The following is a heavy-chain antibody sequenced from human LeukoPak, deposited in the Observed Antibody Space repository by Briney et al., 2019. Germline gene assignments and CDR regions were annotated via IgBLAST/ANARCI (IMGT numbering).Heavy chain of an antibody. V-gene: IGHV3-23*01. Sequence: GGSLRLSCAASGFTFSSYVMNWVRQAPGRGLEWVSTISGSGGSTYYADSVKGQFTISRDNSKNTLYLQMNSLRAEDTAVYYCAGNYVTSYYYYATDVWGQGTTVTVSS. J-gene: IGHJ6*02. D-gene: IGHD3-16*01. CDR2: ISGSGGST. CDR1: GFTFSSYV. CDR3: AGNYVTSYYYYATDV.